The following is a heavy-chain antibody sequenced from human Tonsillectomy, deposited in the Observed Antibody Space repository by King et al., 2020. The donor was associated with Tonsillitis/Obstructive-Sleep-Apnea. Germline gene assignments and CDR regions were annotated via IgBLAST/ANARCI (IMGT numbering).Heavy chain of an antibody. CDR1: GGTFSSYA. CDR3: ARGAGSSAPPSFDY. J-gene: IGHJ4*02. V-gene: IGHV1-69*12. D-gene: IGHD6-6*01. Sequence: QLVQSGAEVKKPGSSVKVSCKASGGTFSSYAISWVRQAPGQGLEWMGGIIPIFCSSNYAQKFKGRVTTTADESTSTAYSELSSLRSEDTAVYYCARGAGSSAPPSFDYWGQGTLVTVSS. CDR2: IIPIFCSS.